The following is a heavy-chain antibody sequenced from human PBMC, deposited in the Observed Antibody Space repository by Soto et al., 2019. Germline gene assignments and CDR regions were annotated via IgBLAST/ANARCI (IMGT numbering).Heavy chain of an antibody. CDR3: ARDKGQLVPADGY. CDR1: GFTFSDYY. Sequence: PGGSLRFSCAASGFTFSDYYMSWIRQAPGKGLEWVSYITSSGSSIYYADSVKGRFTISRDNAKNSLYLQMNSLRAEDTAVYYCARDKGQLVPADGYWGQGTLVTVSS. V-gene: IGHV3-11*01. CDR2: ITSSGSSI. D-gene: IGHD6-6*01. J-gene: IGHJ4*02.